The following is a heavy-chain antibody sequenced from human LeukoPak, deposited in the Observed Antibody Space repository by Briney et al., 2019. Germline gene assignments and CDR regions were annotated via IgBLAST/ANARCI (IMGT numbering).Heavy chain of an antibody. Sequence: GASVKVSCKASGYTFTSYDINWVRQAPGQGLEWMGSISPTGDATHYAQRFQGRITMTRDTSITTAYLELSSLKSDDTAVYYCARDPSEDIVAYFDYWGQGTLVTVSS. D-gene: IGHD5-12*01. CDR3: ARDPSEDIVAYFDY. CDR1: GYTFTSYD. V-gene: IGHV1-2*02. CDR2: ISPTGDAT. J-gene: IGHJ4*02.